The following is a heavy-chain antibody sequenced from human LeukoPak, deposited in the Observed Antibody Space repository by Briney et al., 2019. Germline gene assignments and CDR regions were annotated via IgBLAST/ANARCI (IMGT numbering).Heavy chain of an antibody. D-gene: IGHD2-2*01. Sequence: GGSRRLSCAASGFTFSSYAVSWVRQAPGEGLEWVSAISGRGGSTYYAGSGKGRFTISRDNTKNTLYLQMNSLRAEDTAVYYCAKHPCASCYDLLVYWGQGTLVTVSS. V-gene: IGHV3-23*01. J-gene: IGHJ4*02. CDR1: GFTFSSYA. CDR2: ISGRGGST. CDR3: AKHPCASCYDLLVY.